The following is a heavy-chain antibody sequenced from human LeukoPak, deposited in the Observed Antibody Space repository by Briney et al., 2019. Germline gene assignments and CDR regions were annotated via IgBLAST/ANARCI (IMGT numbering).Heavy chain of an antibody. D-gene: IGHD3-16*01. CDR1: GFTFSSYG. V-gene: IGHV3-23*01. Sequence: GGSLRLSCAASGFTFSSYGMSWVRQAPGKGLEWVSAISGSGGSTYYADSVKGRFTISRDNSKNTLYLQMNSLRAEDAAVYYCARVRWGGLYYFDYWGQGTLVTVSS. CDR2: ISGSGGST. J-gene: IGHJ4*02. CDR3: ARVRWGGLYYFDY.